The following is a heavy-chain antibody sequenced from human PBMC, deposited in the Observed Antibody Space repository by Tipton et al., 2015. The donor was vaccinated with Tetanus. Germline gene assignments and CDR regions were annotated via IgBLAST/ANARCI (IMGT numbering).Heavy chain of an antibody. D-gene: IGHD6-19*01. J-gene: IGHJ4*02. CDR3: AKDEGEQWLRYYFDY. V-gene: IGHV3-9*01. CDR1: GFTFDDYA. Sequence: SLRLSCAASGFTFDDYAMHWVRQAPGKGLEWVSGISWNSGSIGYADSVKGRFTISRDNAKNSLYLQMNSLRAEDTALYYCAKDEGEQWLRYYFDYWGQGTLVTVSS. CDR2: ISWNSGSI.